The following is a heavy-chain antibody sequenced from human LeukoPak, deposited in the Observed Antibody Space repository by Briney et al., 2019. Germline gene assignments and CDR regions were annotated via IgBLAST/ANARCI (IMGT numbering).Heavy chain of an antibody. D-gene: IGHD3-3*01. CDR3: ARGADFWSGYNDY. V-gene: IGHV1-2*02. J-gene: IGHJ4*02. CDR1: GYTFTVYY. Sequence: ASVTVSCKASGYTFTVYYIHWVRQAPGQGLEWMGWINPNSGGTKYAEKFQGRVTMTRDTSVSTAYMELSGLRSDDTAVCYCARGADFWSGYNDYWGQGTLVSISS. CDR2: INPNSGGT.